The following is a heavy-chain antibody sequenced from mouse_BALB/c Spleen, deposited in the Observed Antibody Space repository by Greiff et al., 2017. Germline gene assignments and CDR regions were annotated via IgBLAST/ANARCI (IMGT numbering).Heavy chain of an antibody. CDR3: ARHDYGYFDY. J-gene: IGHJ2*01. Sequence: EVQRVESGGGLVQPGGSLKLSCAASGFTFSSYTMSWVRQTPEKRLEWVAYISNGGGSTYYPDTVKGRFTISRDNAKNTLYLQMSSLKSEDTAMYYCARHDYGYFDYWGQGTTLTVSS. CDR2: ISNGGGST. CDR1: GFTFSSYT. V-gene: IGHV5-12-2*01. D-gene: IGHD2-4*01.